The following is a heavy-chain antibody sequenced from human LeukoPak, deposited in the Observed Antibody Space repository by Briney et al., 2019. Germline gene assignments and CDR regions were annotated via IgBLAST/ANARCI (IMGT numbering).Heavy chain of an antibody. V-gene: IGHV3-21*01. CDR2: ISSSSSYI. CDR3: VRDSYSNYFDY. D-gene: IGHD4-11*01. CDR1: GFTFSSYR. Sequence: GGSLRLSCAVSGFTFSSYRMNWVRQAPGEGLEWVSFISSSSSYIDYADSVKGRFTISRDNAKNSLYLQMNSLRAEDTAVYYCVRDSYSNYFDYWGQGTLVTVSS. J-gene: IGHJ4*02.